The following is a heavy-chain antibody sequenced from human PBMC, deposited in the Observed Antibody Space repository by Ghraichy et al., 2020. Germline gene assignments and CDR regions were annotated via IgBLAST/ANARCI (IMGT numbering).Heavy chain of an antibody. CDR1: GFSLSTSGMR. Sequence: SGPTLVKPTQTLTLTCTFSGFSLSTSGMRVSWIRQPPGKALEWLARIDWDDDKFYSTSLKTSLTISKDTSKNQVVLTMTNMDPVDTATYYCARISNGRSGSGDDAFDIWGQGTMVTVSS. J-gene: IGHJ3*02. D-gene: IGHD3-10*01. V-gene: IGHV2-70*04. CDR3: ARISNGRSGSGDDAFDI. CDR2: IDWDDDK.